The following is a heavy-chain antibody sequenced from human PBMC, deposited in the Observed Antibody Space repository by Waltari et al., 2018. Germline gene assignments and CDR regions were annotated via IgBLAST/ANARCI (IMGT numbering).Heavy chain of an antibody. CDR3: TRVRYSRVKGGMDV. CDR1: GGSISDTNSF. Sequence: QLQLQESGPGLLKPSETLSLTCTVSGGSISDTNSFWGWVRQPPGRGLEWIATMYYNGNTYYNPSLKSRVTMSMDTSKGQFSLKVAFVTAADTALYYCTRVRYSRVKGGMDVWGQGTTVTVSS. V-gene: IGHV4-39*07. D-gene: IGHD3-10*01. CDR2: MYYNGNT. J-gene: IGHJ6*02.